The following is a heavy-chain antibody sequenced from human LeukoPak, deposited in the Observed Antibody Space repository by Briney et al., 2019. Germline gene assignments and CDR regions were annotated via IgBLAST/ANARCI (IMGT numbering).Heavy chain of an antibody. V-gene: IGHV4-59*08. Sequence: SETLSLTCTVSGDSISTYFRTWIRQPPGQGLELIGYIHDNGRTFYNPALSGRVTLSVDTSKKHFSLNLSPVTAADTAVYYCARGIQPGIVVAGKGYLNYWGQGTLVTVSS. CDR1: GDSISTYF. CDR2: IHDNGRT. J-gene: IGHJ4*02. CDR3: ARGIQPGIVVAGKGYLNY. D-gene: IGHD6-19*01.